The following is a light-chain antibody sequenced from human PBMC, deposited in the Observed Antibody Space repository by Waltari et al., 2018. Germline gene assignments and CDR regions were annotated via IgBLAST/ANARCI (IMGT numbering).Light chain of an antibody. CDR1: SGHSYYA. Sequence: QLVLTQSPSVSASLGASVKLTCTLDSGHSYYAIAWHQQQSEKGPRFLMKLDGDGSHNKGDGCPDRFSGSSSGGERYLTISSLQSEDEADYYCQTWGPGIRVFGGGTKVTVL. V-gene: IGLV4-69*01. J-gene: IGLJ3*02. CDR2: LDGDGSH. CDR3: QTWGPGIRV.